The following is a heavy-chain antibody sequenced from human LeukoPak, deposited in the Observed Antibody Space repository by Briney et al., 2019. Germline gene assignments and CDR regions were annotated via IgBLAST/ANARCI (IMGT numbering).Heavy chain of an antibody. V-gene: IGHV4-34*01. CDR3: ARGRSISSYMDV. J-gene: IGHJ6*03. CDR1: GGSFSGYY. D-gene: IGHD6-6*01. Sequence: PSETLSLTCAVYGGSFSGYYWSWIRQPPGKGLEWIGEINHSGSTNYNPSLKSRVTISVDTSKNQFSLKLSSVTAADTAVYYCARGRSISSYMDVWGKGTTVTVSS. CDR2: INHSGST.